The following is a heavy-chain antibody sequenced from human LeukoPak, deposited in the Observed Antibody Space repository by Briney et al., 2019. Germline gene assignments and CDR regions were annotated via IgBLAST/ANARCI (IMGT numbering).Heavy chain of an antibody. CDR3: ARDGYDSSRYYYYYMDV. J-gene: IGHJ6*03. D-gene: IGHD3-22*01. Sequence: SETLSLTCTVSGCSISSYYWSWIRQPPGEGLEWIGYIYYSGSTNYNPSLKSRVTISVDTSKNQFSLKLSSVTAADTAVYYCARDGYDSSRYYYYYMDVWGKGTTVTVSS. CDR2: IYYSGST. V-gene: IGHV4-59*01. CDR1: GCSISSYY.